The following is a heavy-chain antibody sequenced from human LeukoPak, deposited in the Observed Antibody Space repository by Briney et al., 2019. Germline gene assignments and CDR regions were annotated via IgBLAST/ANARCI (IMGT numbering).Heavy chain of an antibody. CDR1: GGSISSGSYY. D-gene: IGHD3-10*01. CDR3: ARGILWFGESHAFDI. Sequence: SETLSLTCTVSGGSISSGSYYWSWIRQPAGKGLEWIGRIYTSGSTNYNPSLKSRVTISVDTSNNQFSLKLSSVTAADTAVYYCARGILWFGESHAFDIWGQGTMVTVSS. CDR2: IYTSGST. J-gene: IGHJ3*02. V-gene: IGHV4-61*02.